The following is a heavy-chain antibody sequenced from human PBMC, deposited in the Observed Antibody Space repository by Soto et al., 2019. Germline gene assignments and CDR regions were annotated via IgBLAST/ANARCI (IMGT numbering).Heavy chain of an antibody. Sequence: QLQLQESGPGLVKPSGTLSLTCTVSGGSISSSSYYWGWIRQPPGKGLEWIGSIYYSGSTYYNPSLKSRVTISVDTSKNQFSLKLSSVTAADTAVYYCARTSITMVRGVIIHAFDIWGQGTMVTVSS. J-gene: IGHJ3*02. CDR1: GGSISSSSYY. CDR3: ARTSITMVRGVIIHAFDI. V-gene: IGHV4-39*01. D-gene: IGHD3-10*01. CDR2: IYYSGST.